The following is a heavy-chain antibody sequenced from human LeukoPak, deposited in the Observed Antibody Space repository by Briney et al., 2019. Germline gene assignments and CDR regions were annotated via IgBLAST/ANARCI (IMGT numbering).Heavy chain of an antibody. CDR2: ISGSGGST. Sequence: GGSLRLSCAASGFTFSSYAMSWVRQAPGKGLEWVSAISGSGGSTYYADSVKGRFTISRDNSKNTLYLQMNSLRAEDTAVYYCAKGVRGSSGYYGMDVWGQGTTATVSS. CDR1: GFTFSSYA. J-gene: IGHJ6*02. V-gene: IGHV3-23*01. D-gene: IGHD3-16*01. CDR3: AKGVRGSSGYYGMDV.